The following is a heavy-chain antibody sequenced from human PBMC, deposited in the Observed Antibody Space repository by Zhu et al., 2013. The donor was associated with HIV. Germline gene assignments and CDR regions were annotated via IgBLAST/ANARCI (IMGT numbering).Heavy chain of an antibody. J-gene: IGHJ4*01. CDR2: INPNNGGT. V-gene: IGHV1-2*02. Sequence: QVQLVQSGADMKKSGASVKVSCKASGYTFSGYYIHWVRQAPGQGLEWMGWINPNNGGTKYAQKFQGRVTMTTDTSISTVHMELSRLRSDDTAIYYCAREYFDYWGHGTLVTVSS. CDR1: GYTFSGYY. CDR3: AREYFDY.